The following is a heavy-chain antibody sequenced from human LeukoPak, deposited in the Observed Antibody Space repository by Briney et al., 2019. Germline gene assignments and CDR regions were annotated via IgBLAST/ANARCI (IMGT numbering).Heavy chain of an antibody. J-gene: IGHJ5*02. V-gene: IGHV1-18*04. CDR1: GYTFTGYY. CDR2: ISAYNGNT. D-gene: IGHD5-18*01. CDR3: AGTSLPQLKGWFDP. Sequence: ASVKVSCKASGYTFTGYYMHWVRQAPGQGLEWMGWISAYNGNTNYAQKLQGRVTMTTDTSTSTAYMELRSLRSDDTAVYYCAGTSLPQLKGWFDPWGQGILVTVSS.